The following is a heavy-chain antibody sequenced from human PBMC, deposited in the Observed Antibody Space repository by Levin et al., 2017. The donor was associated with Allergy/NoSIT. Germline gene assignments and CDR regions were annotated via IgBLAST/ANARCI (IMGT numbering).Heavy chain of an antibody. CDR3: ARDHIAPGVIFDF. CDR1: GFTFSDYW. V-gene: IGHV3-7*01. CDR2: IKQDGSEK. J-gene: IGHJ4*02. D-gene: IGHD6-13*01. Sequence: GGSLRLSCTASGFTFSDYWMNWVRQAPGKGLEWVANIKQDGSEKYYVDSVKGRFSISRDNAKNSLYLQMNSLRAEDTAVYYCARDHIAPGVIFDFWGQGTLVTVSS.